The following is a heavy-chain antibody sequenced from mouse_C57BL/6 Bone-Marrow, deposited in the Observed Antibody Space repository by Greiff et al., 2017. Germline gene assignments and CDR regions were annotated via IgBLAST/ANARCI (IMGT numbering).Heavy chain of an antibody. CDR2: INPSSGYT. J-gene: IGHJ2*01. V-gene: IGHV1-4*01. Sequence: VQLQQSGAELARPGASVKMSCKASGYTFTSYTMHWVKQRPGQGLEWIGYINPSSGYTKYNQKFTDKATLTADKSSSTAYMQLSSLTSEDSAVYYCARLWDEGYFDYWGQGTTLTVSS. CDR1: GYTFTSYT. D-gene: IGHD4-1*01. CDR3: ARLWDEGYFDY.